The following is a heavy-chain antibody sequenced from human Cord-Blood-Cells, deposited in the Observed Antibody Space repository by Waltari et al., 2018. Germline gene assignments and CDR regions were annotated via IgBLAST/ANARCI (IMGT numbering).Heavy chain of an antibody. D-gene: IGHD1-1*01. J-gene: IGHJ2*01. CDR3: ARENNWNDGCQRYFDL. Sequence: QVQLVQSGAEVKKPGSSVKVSCKASGGTFSSYAISWVRQAPGQGLEWMGGIIPIFGTANYAQKFQGRVTIPADESTSTAYMELSSLRSEDTAVYYCARENNWNDGCQRYFDLWGRGTLVTVSS. V-gene: IGHV1-69*01. CDR2: IIPIFGTA. CDR1: GGTFSSYA.